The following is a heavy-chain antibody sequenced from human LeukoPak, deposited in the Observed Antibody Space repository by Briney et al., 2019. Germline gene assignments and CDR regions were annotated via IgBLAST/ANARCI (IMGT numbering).Heavy chain of an antibody. CDR3: ARGGVGDCSGGSCPFNWFDP. J-gene: IGHJ5*02. CDR1: GYTFTSYG. D-gene: IGHD2-15*01. CDR2: ISPSNGNT. Sequence: GASDPVSCKASGYTFTSYGIMWVRQAPGQGLAWMGWISPSNGNTNYAQKLQGRVIMTTDTSTSTAYMELRSLRSDDTAVYYCARGGVGDCSGGSCPFNWFDPWGQGTLVTVSS. V-gene: IGHV1-18*01.